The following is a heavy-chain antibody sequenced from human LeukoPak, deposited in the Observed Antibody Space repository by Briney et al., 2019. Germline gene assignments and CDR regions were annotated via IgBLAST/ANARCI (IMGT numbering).Heavy chain of an antibody. CDR2: IYSGDRT. Sequence: PGGSLRPSCAASGFTVSTNYMSWVRQAPGKGLEWVSVIYSGDRTNYADSVKGRFTISRDNSKNTLYLQMSSLRAEDTAVYYCASPLDGSKNAFDIWGQGTMVTVSS. CDR3: ASPLDGSKNAFDI. CDR1: GFTVSTNY. D-gene: IGHD3-10*01. V-gene: IGHV3-66*01. J-gene: IGHJ3*02.